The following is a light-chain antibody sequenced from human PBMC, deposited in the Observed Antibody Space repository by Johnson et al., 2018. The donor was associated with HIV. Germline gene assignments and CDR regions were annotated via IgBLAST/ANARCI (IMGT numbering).Light chain of an antibody. J-gene: IGLJ1*01. CDR3: GTWDSSLSAGGV. CDR1: SSNIGYNS. CDR2: DNN. Sequence: QAVLTQPPSVSAAPGQNVTISCSGSSSNIGYNSVSWYLQLPGTAPKLLIYDNNKRPSGIPDRFSGSKSGTSATLGITGLQTGDEADYYCGTWDSSLSAGGVFGTGTKVTVL. V-gene: IGLV1-51*01.